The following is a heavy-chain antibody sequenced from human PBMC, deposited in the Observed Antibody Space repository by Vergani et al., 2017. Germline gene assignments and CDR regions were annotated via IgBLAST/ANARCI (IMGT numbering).Heavy chain of an antibody. Sequence: QVQLQQWGAGLLKPSQTLSLTCTVSGGSISSGDYYWSWIRQPPGKGLEWIGYIYYSGSTYYNPSLKSRVTISVDTSKNQFSLKLSSVTAADTAVYYCARDGHHRGFDWLDGMDVWGQGP. CDR1: GGSISSGDYY. CDR3: ARDGHHRGFDWLDGMDV. CDR2: IYYSGST. J-gene: IGHJ6*02. V-gene: IGHV4-30-4*08. D-gene: IGHD3-9*01.